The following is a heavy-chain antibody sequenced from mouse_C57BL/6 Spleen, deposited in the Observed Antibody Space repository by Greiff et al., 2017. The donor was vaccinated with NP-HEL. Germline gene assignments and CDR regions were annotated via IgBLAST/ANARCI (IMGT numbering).Heavy chain of an antibody. J-gene: IGHJ3*01. Sequence: EVMLVESGGGLVKPGGSLKLSCAASGFTFSSYAMSWVRQTPEKRLEWVATISDGGSYTYYPDNVKGRFTISRDNAKNNLYLQMSHLKSEDTAMYYCARDGKNYSNYGWFAYWGQGTLVTVSA. V-gene: IGHV5-4*01. D-gene: IGHD2-5*01. CDR3: ARDGKNYSNYGWFAY. CDR1: GFTFSSYA. CDR2: ISDGGSYT.